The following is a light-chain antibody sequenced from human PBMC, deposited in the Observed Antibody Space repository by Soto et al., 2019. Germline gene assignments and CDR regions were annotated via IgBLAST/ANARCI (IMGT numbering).Light chain of an antibody. Sequence: DIQITQSPSSLSASVGDRVTITCRASQSISSYLNWYQQKPGKAHKLLIYAASSLQSGVPSRFSGSGSGTDFTLTISSLQPEDFATYYCQQSYSTFITFGQGTRLEIK. J-gene: IGKJ5*01. CDR1: QSISSY. CDR3: QQSYSTFIT. CDR2: AAS. V-gene: IGKV1-39*01.